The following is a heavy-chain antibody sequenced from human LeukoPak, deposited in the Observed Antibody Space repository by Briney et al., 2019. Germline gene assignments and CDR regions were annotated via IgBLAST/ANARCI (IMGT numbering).Heavy chain of an antibody. CDR1: GFTFSSYG. V-gene: IGHV4-39*01. D-gene: IGHD2-15*01. J-gene: IGHJ6*03. Sequence: KAGGSLRLSCAVSGFTFSSYGMSWVRQPPGKGLEWIGSIYYSGSTYYNPSLKSRVTISVDTSKNQFSLKLSSVTAADTAVYYCASSGGNYYYYMDVWGKGTTVTISS. CDR3: ASSGGNYYYYMDV. CDR2: IYYSGST.